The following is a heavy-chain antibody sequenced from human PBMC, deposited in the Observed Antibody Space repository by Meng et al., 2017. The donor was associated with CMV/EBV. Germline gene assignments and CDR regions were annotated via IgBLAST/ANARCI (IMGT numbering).Heavy chain of an antibody. Sequence: SETLSLTCTVSGGSISSSSYYWGWIRQPPGKGLEWFGSIYYSGSTYYNPSLKSRVTISVDTSKNQFSLKLSSVTAADTAVYYCARQDIVVVPAALPNWFDPWGQGTLVTVSS. CDR3: ARQDIVVVPAALPNWFDP. V-gene: IGHV4-39*01. J-gene: IGHJ5*02. D-gene: IGHD2-2*01. CDR1: GGSISSSSYY. CDR2: IYYSGST.